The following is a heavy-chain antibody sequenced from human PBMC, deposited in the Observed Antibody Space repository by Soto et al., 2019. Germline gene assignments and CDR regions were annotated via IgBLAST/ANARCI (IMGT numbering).Heavy chain of an antibody. V-gene: IGHV3-49*03. Sequence: GGSLRLSCTASGFTCGDYAMSWFRQAPGKGLEWVGFIRSKAYGGTTEYAASVKGRFTISRDDSKSIAYLQMNSLKTEDTAVYYCTPARHYDILTGYFYYYYYGMDVWGQGTTVTVSS. CDR3: TPARHYDILTGYFYYYYYGMDV. CDR1: GFTCGDYA. CDR2: IRSKAYGGTT. D-gene: IGHD3-9*01. J-gene: IGHJ6*02.